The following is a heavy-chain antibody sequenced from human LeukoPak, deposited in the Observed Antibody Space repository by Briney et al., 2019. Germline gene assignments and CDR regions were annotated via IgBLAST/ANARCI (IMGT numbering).Heavy chain of an antibody. D-gene: IGHD1-26*01. CDR2: ISSSSSYI. CDR3: ARDRVGATPIDY. V-gene: IGHV3-21*01. CDR1: GFTFSSYS. Sequence: AGGSLRLSCAASGFTFSSYSMNWVRQAPGKGLEWVSYISSSSSYIYYVDSVKGRFTISRDNAKNSLYLQMNILRAENTAVYYCARDRVGATPIDYWGQGTLVTVSS. J-gene: IGHJ4*02.